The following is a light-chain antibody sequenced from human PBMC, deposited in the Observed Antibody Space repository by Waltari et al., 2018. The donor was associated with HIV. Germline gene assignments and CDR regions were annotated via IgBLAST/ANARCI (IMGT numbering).Light chain of an antibody. J-gene: IGLJ1*01. CDR1: ALPRKY. V-gene: IGLV3-10*01. Sequence: SYELTQPPSVSVSPGQTAKITSSGDALPRKYAYWYQQESGPAPKLDIYEDNKRHSEIPERFSGSSSGTVATLTISGAQAEDEADYYCFAPDSSGDHYVFGTGTRVTVL. CDR2: EDN. CDR3: FAPDSSGDHYV.